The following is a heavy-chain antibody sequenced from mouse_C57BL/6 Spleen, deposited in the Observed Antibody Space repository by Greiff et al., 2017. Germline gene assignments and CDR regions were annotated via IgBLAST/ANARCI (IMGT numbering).Heavy chain of an antibody. CDR1: GYTFTSYW. V-gene: IGHV1-61*01. CDR3: ASYLRGAMDY. Sequence: QVQLQQPGAELVRPGSSVKLSCKASGYTFTSYWMDWVKQRPGQGLEWIGNIYPSDSETHYNQKFKDKATLTVDNSSSTAYMQLSSLTSEDSAVYYCASYLRGAMDYWGQGTSVTVSS. J-gene: IGHJ4*01. CDR2: IYPSDSET. D-gene: IGHD5-5*01.